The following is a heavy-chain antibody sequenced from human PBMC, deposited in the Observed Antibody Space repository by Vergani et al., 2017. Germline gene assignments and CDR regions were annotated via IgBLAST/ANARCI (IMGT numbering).Heavy chain of an antibody. J-gene: IGHJ5*02. D-gene: IGHD3-3*01. CDR3: ATVTIFRMVIDNWFDP. CDR1: GYTPTELS. Sequence: QVQLVQSGAEVKKPGASVKVSCKVSGYTPTELSMHWVRQAPGKGLEWMGGFDPEDGETIYAQKFQGRVTMTEDTSTDTAYMELSSLRSEDTAAYYCATVTIFRMVIDNWFDPWGQGTLVTVSS. V-gene: IGHV1-24*01. CDR2: FDPEDGET.